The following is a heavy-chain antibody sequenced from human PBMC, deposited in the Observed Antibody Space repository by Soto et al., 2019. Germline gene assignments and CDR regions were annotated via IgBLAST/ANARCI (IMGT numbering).Heavy chain of an antibody. V-gene: IGHV3-30-3*01. Sequence: QVQLVESGGGVVQPGRSLRLSCAASGFTFSSYAMHWVRQAPGKGLEWVAVISYDGSNKYYADSVKGRFTISRDKSKNTLYLQMNSLRAEDTAVYYCARGDTAMVKVLRIGDYWGQGTLVTVSS. CDR2: ISYDGSNK. D-gene: IGHD5-18*01. CDR1: GFTFSSYA. CDR3: ARGDTAMVKVLRIGDY. J-gene: IGHJ4*02.